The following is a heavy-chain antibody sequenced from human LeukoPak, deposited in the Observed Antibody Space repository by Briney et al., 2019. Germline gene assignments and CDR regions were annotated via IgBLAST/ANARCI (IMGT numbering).Heavy chain of an antibody. V-gene: IGHV3-23*01. CDR1: GFTFSTYA. CDR3: ALTFFTGYYTFDY. Sequence: GGSLRLSCAASGFTFSTYAMTWVRQAPGKGLEWVSAISGSGGSTYYADSVKGRFTISRDNSKNTLYLQMNSLRAEDTAVYYCALTFFTGYYTFDYWGQGTLVTVSS. CDR2: ISGSGGST. D-gene: IGHD3-9*01. J-gene: IGHJ4*02.